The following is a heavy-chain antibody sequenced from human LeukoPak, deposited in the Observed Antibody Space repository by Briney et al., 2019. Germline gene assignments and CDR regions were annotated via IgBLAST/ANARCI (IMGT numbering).Heavy chain of an antibody. Sequence: GGSLRLSCAASGFTVSSNYMSWVRQAPGKGLEWVSVIYSGGSTYYADSVKGRFAISRDNSKNTLYLQMNSLRAEDTAVYYCAKDMTPGSSPYYYYYGMDVWGQGTTVTVSS. J-gene: IGHJ6*02. CDR3: AKDMTPGSSPYYYYYGMDV. D-gene: IGHD2-15*01. CDR2: IYSGGST. V-gene: IGHV3-53*01. CDR1: GFTVSSNY.